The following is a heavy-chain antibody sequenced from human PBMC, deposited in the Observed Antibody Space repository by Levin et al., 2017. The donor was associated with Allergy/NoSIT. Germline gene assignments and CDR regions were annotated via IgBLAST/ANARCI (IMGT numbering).Heavy chain of an antibody. Sequence: PGGSLRLSCKGSGYSFTSYWIGWVRQMPGKGLEWMGIIYPGDSDTRYSPSFQGQVTISADKSISTAYLQWSSLKASDTAMYYCARSIAAAGSFDPRGQGTLVTVSS. CDR3: ARSIAAAGSFDP. D-gene: IGHD6-13*01. CDR2: IYPGDSDT. CDR1: GYSFTSYW. J-gene: IGHJ5*02. V-gene: IGHV5-51*01.